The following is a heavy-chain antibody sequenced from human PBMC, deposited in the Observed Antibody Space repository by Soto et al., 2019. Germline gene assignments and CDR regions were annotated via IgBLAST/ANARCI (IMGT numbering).Heavy chain of an antibody. V-gene: IGHV1-69*06. CDR2: IIPIFGTP. CDR3: ARGGGEMATPPPYRY. Sequence: AVKFSCKTSGYTFSRYYMHWVRQAPGQGLEWMGGIIPIFGTPNYAQKFQGRVTITADKSTSTVYMELSSLRSADTAVYYCARGGGEMATPPPYRYWGQGTLVTVS. CDR1: GYTFSRYY. J-gene: IGHJ4*02. D-gene: IGHD3-16*01.